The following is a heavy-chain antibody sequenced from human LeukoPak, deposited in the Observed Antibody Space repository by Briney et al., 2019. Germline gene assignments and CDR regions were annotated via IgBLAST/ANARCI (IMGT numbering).Heavy chain of an antibody. CDR3: ARDPERPNWNLRLPYYYYYMDV. V-gene: IGHV3-64*01. CDR1: GFTFSSYA. Sequence: GGSLRLSCAASGFTFSSYAMHWVRQAPGKGLEYVSAISSNGGSTYYANSVKGRFTISRDNSKNTLYLQMGSLRAEDMAVYYCARDPERPNWNLRLPYYYYYMDVWGKGTTVTVSS. J-gene: IGHJ6*03. CDR2: ISSNGGST. D-gene: IGHD1-1*01.